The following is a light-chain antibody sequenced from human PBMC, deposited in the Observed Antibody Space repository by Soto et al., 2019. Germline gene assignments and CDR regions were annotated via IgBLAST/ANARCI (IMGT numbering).Light chain of an antibody. CDR3: QQYSSSRT. V-gene: IGKV3-15*01. J-gene: IGKJ5*01. Sequence: EIVVTQSPATLSVSPGERVTLSCRARQSVGSNLAWYQQKPGQAPRLLIYGASTRATGIPARLSGSGSETEFTLTITRMEPEDFAVYYCQQYSSSRTFGQGTRLEIK. CDR1: QSVGSN. CDR2: GAS.